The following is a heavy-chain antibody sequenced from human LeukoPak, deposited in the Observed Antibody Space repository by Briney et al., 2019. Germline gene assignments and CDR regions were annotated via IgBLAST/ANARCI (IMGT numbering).Heavy chain of an antibody. D-gene: IGHD3-22*01. CDR2: SYYTGST. J-gene: IGHJ4*02. CDR3: ARGPQRSYYDDSGYNGIDY. V-gene: IGHV4-4*02. CDR1: GDSISTRNW. Sequence: SETLSLTCAVSGDSISTRNWRSWVRQPPGKGLEWVGESYYTGSTNYNPSLKSRVTMSVDKANNQFSLSLTSVTAADTAVYYCARGPQRSYYDDSGYNGIDYWGQGTLVTVSS.